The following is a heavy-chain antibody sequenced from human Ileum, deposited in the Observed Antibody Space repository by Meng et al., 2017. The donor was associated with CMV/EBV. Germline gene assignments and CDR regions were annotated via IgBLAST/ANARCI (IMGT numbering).Heavy chain of an antibody. CDR2: ISSGATAI. CDR1: GFTFNSYA. J-gene: IGHJ4*02. V-gene: IGHV3-48*04. CDR3: AKDSSGSSWYFFDY. Sequence: GESLKISWAASGFTFNSYAINWVRQAPGKGLEWISYISSGATAIYYADSVRSRFTISRDDAKKSVYLQINSLRAEDTAVYYCAKDSSGSSWYFFDYWGQGTLVTVSS. D-gene: IGHD6-13*01.